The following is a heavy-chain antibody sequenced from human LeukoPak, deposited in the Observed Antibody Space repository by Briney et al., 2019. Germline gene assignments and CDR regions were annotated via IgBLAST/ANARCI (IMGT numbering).Heavy chain of an antibody. V-gene: IGHV3-30-3*01. CDR1: GLTFSSYD. Sequence: PGRSLRLSCAASGLTFSSYDMHWVRQAPGKGLEWVAVISYDGNNKYYADSVKGRFTISRDNSKKTLYLQMNSLRAEDTAVYYCARALDCSSTSCYAVDYWGQGTLVTVSS. D-gene: IGHD2-2*01. CDR3: ARALDCSSTSCYAVDY. J-gene: IGHJ4*02. CDR2: ISYDGNNK.